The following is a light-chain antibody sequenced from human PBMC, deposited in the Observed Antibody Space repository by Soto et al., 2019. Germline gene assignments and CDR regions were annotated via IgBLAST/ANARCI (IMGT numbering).Light chain of an antibody. CDR2: GAS. J-gene: IGKJ5*01. Sequence: EIVITQSPATLSVSQGERATLSCRASQSVSSNLAWYQQKPGQAPRLLIYGASTRATGIPATFSGSGSGTEFTLTISSLQSEDFAVYYCQQYNNLPITFGQGTRLEIK. CDR1: QSVSSN. CDR3: QQYNNLPIT. V-gene: IGKV3-15*01.